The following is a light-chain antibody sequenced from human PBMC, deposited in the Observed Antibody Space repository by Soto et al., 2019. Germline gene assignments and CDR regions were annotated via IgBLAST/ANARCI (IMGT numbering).Light chain of an antibody. CDR2: GAS. CDR1: QSVSSSY. J-gene: IGKJ5*01. Sequence: EIVLTQSPGTLSLSPGERATLSCRASQSVSSSYLAWYQQKPGQAPRLLIYGASSRATGSPDRFSGSGCGTNFTLTISRLEPEDFAVYYCQQYGSSPRITFGQGTRLEIK. V-gene: IGKV3-20*01. CDR3: QQYGSSPRIT.